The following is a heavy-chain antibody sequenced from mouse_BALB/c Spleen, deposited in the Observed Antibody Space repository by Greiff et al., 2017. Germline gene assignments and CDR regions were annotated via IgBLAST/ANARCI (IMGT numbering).Heavy chain of an antibody. Sequence: EVKLVESGGGLVQPGGSRKLSCAASGFTFSSFGMHWVRQAPEKGLEWVAYISSGSSTIYYADTVKGRFTISRDNPKNTLFLQMTSLRSEDTAMYYCARSLNWDYYAMDYWGQGTSVTVSS. CDR3: ARSLNWDYYAMDY. CDR2: ISSGSSTI. V-gene: IGHV5-17*02. D-gene: IGHD4-1*01. J-gene: IGHJ4*01. CDR1: GFTFSSFG.